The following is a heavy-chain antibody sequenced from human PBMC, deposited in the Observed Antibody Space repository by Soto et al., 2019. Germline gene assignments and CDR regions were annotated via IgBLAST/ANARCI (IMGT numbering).Heavy chain of an antibody. CDR3: ARSDSDGDIVVVVAAMDA. J-gene: IGHJ6*04. V-gene: IGHV1-18*01. CDR2: ISAYNGNT. Sequence: ASVKVSCKASGYTFTSYGISWVRQAPGQGLEWMGWISAYNGNTNYAQKLQGRVTMTTDTSTSTAYMELRSLRSDDTAVYYCARSDSDGDIVVVVAAMDAWGKGTTVTVSS. D-gene: IGHD2-15*01. CDR1: GYTFTSYG.